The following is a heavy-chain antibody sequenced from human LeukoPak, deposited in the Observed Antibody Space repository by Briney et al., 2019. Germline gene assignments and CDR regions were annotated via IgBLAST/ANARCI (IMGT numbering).Heavy chain of an antibody. D-gene: IGHD4-23*01. CDR3: ARYGGNFDY. V-gene: IGHV4-59*01. CDR1: GGSISSYY. J-gene: IGHJ4*02. Sequence: PSETLSLTCTASGGSISSYYWSWIRQPPGKGLDWIGYIYYSGSTHYNPSLKSRVTISVDTSKNQFSLKLSSVTAADTAVYYCARYGGNFDYWGQGTLVTVSS. CDR2: IYYSGST.